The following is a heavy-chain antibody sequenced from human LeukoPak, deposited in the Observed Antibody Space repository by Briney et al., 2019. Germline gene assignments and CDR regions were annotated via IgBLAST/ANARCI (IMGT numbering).Heavy chain of an antibody. Sequence: GGSLRLSCAASGFNFSSYWMSWVRQAPGKGLEWVANIKQDGSEKYYVDSVKGRFTISRDNAKNSLYLQMNSLRAEDTAVYYCARDARWYSSSWSTGDYYYYYYGMDVWGQGTTVTVSS. CDR1: GFNFSSYW. CDR2: IKQDGSEK. D-gene: IGHD6-13*01. CDR3: ARDARWYSSSWSTGDYYYYYYGMDV. J-gene: IGHJ6*02. V-gene: IGHV3-7*04.